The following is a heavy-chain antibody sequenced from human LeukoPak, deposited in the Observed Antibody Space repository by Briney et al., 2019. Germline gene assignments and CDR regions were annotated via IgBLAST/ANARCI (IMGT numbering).Heavy chain of an antibody. D-gene: IGHD4-17*01. Sequence: SGGSLRLSCAASGFTFSSYAMHWVRQAPGKGLEWVSAVSGSGGYTYYADSVKGRFTISRDNSKNTVFLQMNSLRAEDTAIYYCARAKYDYGDPVGWFDPWGQGILVTVSS. J-gene: IGHJ5*02. CDR1: GFTFSSYA. V-gene: IGHV3-23*01. CDR3: ARAKYDYGDPVGWFDP. CDR2: VSGSGGYT.